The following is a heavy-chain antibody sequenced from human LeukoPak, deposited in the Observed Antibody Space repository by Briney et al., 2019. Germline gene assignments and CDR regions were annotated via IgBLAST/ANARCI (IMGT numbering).Heavy chain of an antibody. CDR1: GGSFSGYY. CDR3: ARSTLHNWNYKWFDP. D-gene: IGHD1-7*01. V-gene: IGHV4-34*01. CDR2: INHSGST. Sequence: SETLSLTCAVYGGSFSGYYWSWIRQPPGKGLEWIGEINHSGSTNYNPSPKSRVTISVDTSKNQFSLKLSSVTAADTAVYYCARSTLHNWNYKWFDPWGQGTLVTVSS. J-gene: IGHJ5*02.